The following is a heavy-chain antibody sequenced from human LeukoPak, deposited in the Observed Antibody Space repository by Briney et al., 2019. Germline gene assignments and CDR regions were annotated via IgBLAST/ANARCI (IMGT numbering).Heavy chain of an antibody. Sequence: GGSLRLSCAASGFTFSDYNMNWVRQAPGKGPEWVSYISSSSSTIYYADSVKGRFTISRDNAKNSLYLQMNSLRAEDTAVYYCARGSTYYDSSGQVPFDYWGQGTLVTVSS. D-gene: IGHD3-22*01. J-gene: IGHJ4*02. CDR2: ISSSSSTI. V-gene: IGHV3-48*01. CDR1: GFTFSDYN. CDR3: ARGSTYYDSSGQVPFDY.